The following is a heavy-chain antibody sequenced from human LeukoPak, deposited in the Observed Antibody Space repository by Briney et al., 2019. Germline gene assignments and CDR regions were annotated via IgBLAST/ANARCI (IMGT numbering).Heavy chain of an antibody. CDR3: AKAGGAIAVAGTEDY. D-gene: IGHD6-19*01. CDR1: GFTFSSYA. CDR2: ISGSGGST. Sequence: PGGSLRLSCAASGFTFSSYAMSWVRQAPGKELEWVSAISGSGGSTYYADSVKGRFTISRDNSKNTLYLQMNSLRAEDTAVYYCAKAGGAIAVAGTEDYWGQGTLVTVSS. J-gene: IGHJ4*02. V-gene: IGHV3-23*01.